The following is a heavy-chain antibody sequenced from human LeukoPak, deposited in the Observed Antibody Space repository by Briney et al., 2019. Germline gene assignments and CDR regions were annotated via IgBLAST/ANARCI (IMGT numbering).Heavy chain of an antibody. CDR1: GFTFSSYS. CDR3: ASPLEYSSSWYTNAFDI. J-gene: IGHJ3*02. D-gene: IGHD6-13*01. Sequence: GGSLRLSCAASGFTFSSYSMNWVRQAPGKGLEWVSSISSSSSYIYYADSVKGRFTISRDNAKNSLYLQMNSLRAEDTAVYYCASPLEYSSSWYTNAFDIWGQGTMVTVSS. V-gene: IGHV3-21*04. CDR2: ISSSSSYI.